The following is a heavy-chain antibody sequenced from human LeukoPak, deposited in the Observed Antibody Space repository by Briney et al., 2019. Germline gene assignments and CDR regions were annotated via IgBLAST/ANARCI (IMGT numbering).Heavy chain of an antibody. D-gene: IGHD6-19*01. Sequence: GGSLTLSCAASGLIFSNYGMHWLRQAPGKGLEWVTFIQYDGISKYYADSVKGRFTICRDNSKNTLYLQMNSLRPEDTTVYYCVEEAGSVAGRFDHWGQGNMVTVSS. CDR2: IQYDGISK. J-gene: IGHJ4*02. V-gene: IGHV3-30*02. CDR1: GLIFSNYG. CDR3: VEEAGSVAGRFDH.